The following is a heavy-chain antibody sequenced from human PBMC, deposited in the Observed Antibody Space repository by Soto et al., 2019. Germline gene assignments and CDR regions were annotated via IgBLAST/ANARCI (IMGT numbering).Heavy chain of an antibody. V-gene: IGHV5-51*01. CDR2: IYPGDSDT. Sequence: PVESLKISCKGSGYSFTSYWIGWVRQMPGKGLEWMGIIYPGDSDTRYSPSFQGQVTISADKSISTAYLQWNSLKASDTAMYYCARSRQTRWPNWFDPWGQGTLVTVSS. CDR1: GYSFTSYW. J-gene: IGHJ5*02. CDR3: ARSRQTRWPNWFDP.